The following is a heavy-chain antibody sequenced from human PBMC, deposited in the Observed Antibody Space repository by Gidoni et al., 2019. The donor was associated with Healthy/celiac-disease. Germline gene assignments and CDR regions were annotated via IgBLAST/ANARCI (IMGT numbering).Heavy chain of an antibody. CDR3: ARDTHYDSSGYYYYYYGMDV. CDR1: GGTFSSHA. Sequence: QVQLVQSGAEVKKPGSSVKVSCKASGGTFSSHAISWVRQAPGQGLEWMGGIIPIFGTANYAQKFQGRVTITADESTSTAYMELSSLRSEDTAVYYCARDTHYDSSGYYYYYYGMDVWGQGTTVTVSS. V-gene: IGHV1-69*01. CDR2: IIPIFGTA. D-gene: IGHD3-22*01. J-gene: IGHJ6*02.